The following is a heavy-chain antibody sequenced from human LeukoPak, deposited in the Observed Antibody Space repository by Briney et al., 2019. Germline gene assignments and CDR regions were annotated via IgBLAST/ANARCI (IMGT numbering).Heavy chain of an antibody. V-gene: IGHV1-8*01. Sequence: ASVKVSCKASGYTFTSYDINWVRQATGQGLEWMGWMNPNSGNTGYAQKFQGRVTMTMNSSISTAYIELSSLRSEDTAVYNCARERTGYYSDFDYWGQGTLDTVSS. CDR3: ARERTGYYSDFDY. J-gene: IGHJ4*02. CDR1: GYTFTSYD. D-gene: IGHD3/OR15-3a*01. CDR2: MNPNSGNT.